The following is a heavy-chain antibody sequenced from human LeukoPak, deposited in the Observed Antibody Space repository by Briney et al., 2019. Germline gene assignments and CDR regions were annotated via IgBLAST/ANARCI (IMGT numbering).Heavy chain of an antibody. CDR3: AKEYSGSFSPFPSCFDY. CDR2: ISGSDAKT. Sequence: GGSLRLSCAASGFTFSTYAMNWVRQAPGKGLEWVSAISGSDAKTYYADFVKGRFTISRDNSKNTLYLQMNSLRAEDTAVYYCAKEYSGSFSPFPSCFDYWGQGTLVTVSS. J-gene: IGHJ4*02. CDR1: GFTFSTYA. V-gene: IGHV3-23*01. D-gene: IGHD1-26*01.